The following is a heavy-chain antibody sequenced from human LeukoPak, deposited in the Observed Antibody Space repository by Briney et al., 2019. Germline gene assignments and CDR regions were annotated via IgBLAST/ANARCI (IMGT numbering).Heavy chain of an antibody. D-gene: IGHD6-19*01. CDR1: GFSFSKYG. J-gene: IGHJ5*02. Sequence: GGSLRLSCAASGFSFSKYGMSWVRQAPGKGLEWVSAISGSGDKTYYADSVKGRFATSRGNSKSTLYLQMNSLTAADTARYYCASPGIAVAVGPWGQGTLVIVSS. V-gene: IGHV3-23*01. CDR3: ASPGIAVAVGP. CDR2: ISGSGDKT.